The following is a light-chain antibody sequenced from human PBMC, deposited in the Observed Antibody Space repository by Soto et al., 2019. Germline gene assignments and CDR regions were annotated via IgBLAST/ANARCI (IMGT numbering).Light chain of an antibody. CDR3: QQYVNALT. CDR1: QDISNH. CDR2: DAS. Sequence: DIQMTQSPSSLSASAGDRVTITCQASQDISNHLNWYQQKAGKAPKLLINDASNLEAGVPARFSGSGAGTDFTLTISSLQPEDIATSYCQQYVNALTFGGGTKV. J-gene: IGKJ4*01. V-gene: IGKV1-33*01.